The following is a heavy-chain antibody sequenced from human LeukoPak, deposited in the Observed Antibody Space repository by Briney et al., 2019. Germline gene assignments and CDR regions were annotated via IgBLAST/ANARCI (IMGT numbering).Heavy chain of an antibody. D-gene: IGHD3-10*01. CDR2: MNPNSGNT. Sequence: ASVKVSCKASGYTFTSYDINWVRQATGQGLEWMGWMNPNSGNTNYAQKLQGRVTMTTDTSTSTAYMELSSLRSEDTAVYYCARAYGSGSLDYYYYMDVWGKGTTVTVSS. CDR3: ARAYGSGSLDYYYYMDV. V-gene: IGHV1-8*01. J-gene: IGHJ6*03. CDR1: GYTFTSYD.